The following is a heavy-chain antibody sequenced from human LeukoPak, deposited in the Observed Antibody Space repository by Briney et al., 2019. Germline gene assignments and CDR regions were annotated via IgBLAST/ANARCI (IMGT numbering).Heavy chain of an antibody. J-gene: IGHJ4*02. D-gene: IGHD6-6*01. Sequence: PTVKVSCKTSGYTFTGYYMHSLRQAPGHWLEWIEWINPNSGGTNYAQKFQGRVNMTRDTSISTAYMELSRLRSDDTAIYSCARARPGDYLDCWGQGTLVTVSS. CDR2: INPNSGGT. CDR3: ARARPGDYLDC. V-gene: IGHV1-2*02. CDR1: GYTFTGYY.